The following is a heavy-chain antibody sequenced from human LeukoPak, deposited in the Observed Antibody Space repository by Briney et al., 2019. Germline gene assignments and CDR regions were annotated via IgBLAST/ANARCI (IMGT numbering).Heavy chain of an antibody. J-gene: IGHJ4*02. D-gene: IGHD5-12*01. Sequence: ASVKVSCKASGYTFVGYYLHWVRQAPGQGLEWMAWIDPYTGNTHYAQKFQGRITVTRDTSVSTTYMELSWLTSDDTARYYCAREYSASEHWGQGTGVTVSS. CDR3: AREYSASEH. CDR2: IDPYTGNT. CDR1: GYTFVGYY. V-gene: IGHV1-2*02.